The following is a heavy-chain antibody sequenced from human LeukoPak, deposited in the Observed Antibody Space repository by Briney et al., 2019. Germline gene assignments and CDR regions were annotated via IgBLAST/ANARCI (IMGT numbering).Heavy chain of an antibody. CDR1: GSTFSAYS. CDR2: INPHSGGT. D-gene: IGHD2-21*01. Sequence: ASVKVSCKTSGSTFSAYSINWVRQAPGQGLEWMGWINPHSGGTNYAQKFQGKVTMTWDTSLSTAYMGLTSLTSADRAVYYCATEGGGDYYHFMDVWGNGTTVTVSS. CDR3: ATEGGGDYYHFMDV. J-gene: IGHJ6*03. V-gene: IGHV1-2*02.